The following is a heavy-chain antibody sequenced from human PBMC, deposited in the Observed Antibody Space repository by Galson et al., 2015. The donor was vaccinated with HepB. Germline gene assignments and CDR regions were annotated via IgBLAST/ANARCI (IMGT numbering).Heavy chain of an antibody. CDR2: IYSGGST. V-gene: IGHV3-53*01. J-gene: IGHJ6*03. Sequence: SLRLSCAASGFTVSSNYMIWVRQAPGKGLEWVSVIYSGGSTYYADSVKGRFTISRDNSKNTLYLQMNSLRAEDTAVYYCARVPPPLRYYYMDVWGKGTTVTVSS. CDR1: GFTVSSNY. CDR3: ARVPPPLRYYYMDV. D-gene: IGHD3-16*01.